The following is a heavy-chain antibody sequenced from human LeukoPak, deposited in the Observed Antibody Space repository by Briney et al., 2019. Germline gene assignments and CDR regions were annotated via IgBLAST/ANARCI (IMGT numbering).Heavy chain of an antibody. Sequence: ASVKVSCKVSGYTLTELSMHWVRQAPGKGLEWMGGFDPEDGETIYAQKLQGRVTMTTDTSTSTAYMELRSLRSDDTAVYYCARGSGLIGWYYFDYWGQGTLVTVSS. V-gene: IGHV1-24*01. D-gene: IGHD3-3*01. CDR1: GYTLTELS. J-gene: IGHJ4*02. CDR2: FDPEDGET. CDR3: ARGSGLIGWYYFDY.